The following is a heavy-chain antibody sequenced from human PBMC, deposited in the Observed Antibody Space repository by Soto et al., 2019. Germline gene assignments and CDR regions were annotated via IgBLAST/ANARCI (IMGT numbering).Heavy chain of an antibody. V-gene: IGHV1-18*01. CDR2: ISGYNGNT. CDR1: GYSFTTYG. Sequence: QVQLVQSRGEVKKPGASVKVSCKTSGYSFTTYGISWVRQAPGQGLEWMGWISGYNGNTIYAQKLKGRLPMTTDTSTVSPYMELRSLTSHGAYLYYYARYGGVRYFYSGMDVCGQGTSV. J-gene: IGHJ6*02. D-gene: IGHD2-21*02. CDR3: ARYGGVRYFYSGMDV.